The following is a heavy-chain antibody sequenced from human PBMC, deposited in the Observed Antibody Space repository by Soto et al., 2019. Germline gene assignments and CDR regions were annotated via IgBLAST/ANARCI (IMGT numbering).Heavy chain of an antibody. CDR2: ISGSGGST. J-gene: IGHJ4*02. CDR1: GFTFSSYA. CDR3: LSSGYYYGQRYCFDY. V-gene: IGHV3-23*01. Sequence: EVQLLESGGGLVQPGGSLRLSCAASGFTFSSYAMSWVRQAPGKGLEWVSAISGSGGSTYYADSVKGRFTISRDNSKNTLYLQMNSLRAEDTAVYYCLSSGYYYGQRYCFDYWGQGTLVTVSS. D-gene: IGHD3-22*01.